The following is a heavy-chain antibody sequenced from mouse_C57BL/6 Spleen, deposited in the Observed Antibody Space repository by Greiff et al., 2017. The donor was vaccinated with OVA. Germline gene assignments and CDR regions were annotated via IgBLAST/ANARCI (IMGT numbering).Heavy chain of an antibody. CDR1: GYTFTSYW. CDR2: INPSNGGT. J-gene: IGHJ1*03. D-gene: IGHD2-2*01. CDR3: ARIYYVYAWYFDV. Sequence: QVQLQQPGTELVKPGASVKLSCKASGYTFTSYWMHWVKQRPGQGLEWIGNINPSNGGTNSNEKFKSKATLTVDKSSSTAYMQLTSLTSEDSAVYYCARIYYVYAWYFDVWGTGTTVTVSS. V-gene: IGHV1-53*01.